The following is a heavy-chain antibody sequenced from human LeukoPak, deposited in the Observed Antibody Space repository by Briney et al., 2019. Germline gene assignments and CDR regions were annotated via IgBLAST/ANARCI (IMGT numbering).Heavy chain of an antibody. CDR3: ARGIGYYDSSGYYQRYFDY. D-gene: IGHD3-22*01. J-gene: IGHJ4*02. Sequence: PGGSLRLSCAASGFTFSSYDMHWVRQATGKGLEWVSAIGTAGDTYYPGSVKGRFTISRENAKNSLYLQMNSLRAGDTAVYYCARGIGYYDSSGYYQRYFDYWGQGTLVTVSS. CDR1: GFTFSSYD. CDR2: IGTAGDT. V-gene: IGHV3-13*01.